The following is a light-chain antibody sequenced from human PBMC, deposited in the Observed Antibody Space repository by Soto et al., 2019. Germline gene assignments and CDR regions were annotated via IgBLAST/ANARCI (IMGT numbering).Light chain of an antibody. Sequence: DIQMTQSPSSLSASVGDRVIITSRASQGVRNDLDWYRQKPGKAPKRLIYATSSLQSGVPPRFSGSGSGTEFTLTISSLQPEDFATYYCLRHNGYPFSFGPGTKVAIK. V-gene: IGKV1-17*01. CDR1: QGVRND. CDR3: LRHNGYPFS. J-gene: IGKJ3*01. CDR2: ATS.